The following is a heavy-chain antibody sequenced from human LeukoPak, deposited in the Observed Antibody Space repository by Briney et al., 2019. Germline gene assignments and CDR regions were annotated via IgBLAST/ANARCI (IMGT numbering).Heavy chain of an antibody. Sequence: PEALSLTSAVHGVSFRAYSWCWIPHSPGGGLEWIGEIIPGGGVIYNPSLKSRATISGDTSENQFSLSLTSVTAADTAVYYCARIRCGHTDVVCYNYWGPGTLVTVSS. V-gene: IGHV4-34*12. J-gene: IGHJ4*02. CDR2: IIPGGGV. CDR1: GVSFRAYS. D-gene: IGHD2-21*01. CDR3: ARIRCGHTDVVCYNY.